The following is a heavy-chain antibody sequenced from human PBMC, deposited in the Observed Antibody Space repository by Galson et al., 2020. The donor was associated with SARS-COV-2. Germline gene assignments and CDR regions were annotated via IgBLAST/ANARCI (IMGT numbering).Heavy chain of an antibody. Sequence: KIGESLKISCAASGFTFSSYSMNWVRQAPGKGLEWVSSISSSSSYIYYADSVKGRFTISRDNAKNSLYLQMNSLRAEDTAVYYCARYSSYYYYYGMDVWGQGTTVTVSS. CDR1: GFTFSSYS. D-gene: IGHD2-21*01. CDR2: ISSSSSYI. V-gene: IGHV3-21*01. CDR3: ARYSSYYYYYGMDV. J-gene: IGHJ6*02.